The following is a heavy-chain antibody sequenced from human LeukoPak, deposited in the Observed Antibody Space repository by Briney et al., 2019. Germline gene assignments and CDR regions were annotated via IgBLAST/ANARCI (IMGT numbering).Heavy chain of an antibody. Sequence: GGSLRLSCAATGFTFSSYGMHWVRQAPGKGLEWVAVIWYDGSNKYYADSVKGRFTISRGNSKNTLYLQMNSLRADDTAVYYCARYDIAAATDAFDIWGQGTMVTVSS. CDR1: GFTFSSYG. D-gene: IGHD6-13*01. CDR2: IWYDGSNK. CDR3: ARYDIAAATDAFDI. V-gene: IGHV3-33*01. J-gene: IGHJ3*02.